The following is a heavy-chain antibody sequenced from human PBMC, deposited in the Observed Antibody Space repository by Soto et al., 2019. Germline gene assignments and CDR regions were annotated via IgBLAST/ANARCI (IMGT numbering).Heavy chain of an antibody. CDR1: GYAFSSYW. V-gene: IGHV5-51*01. Sequence: PGESLKISCQGSGYAFSSYWIAWVRQMPGKGLEWMGIIYPGDSDTRYSPSFQGQVTISVDKSITTAYLQWSSLKASDTAMYYCARGYCTATICDPWLDPSGQGTLVTVST. CDR2: IYPGDSDT. D-gene: IGHD2-8*02. J-gene: IGHJ5*02. CDR3: ARGYCTATICDPWLDP.